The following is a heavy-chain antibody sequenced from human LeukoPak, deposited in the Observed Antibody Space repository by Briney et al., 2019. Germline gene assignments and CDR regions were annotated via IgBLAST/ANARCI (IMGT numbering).Heavy chain of an antibody. D-gene: IGHD3-22*01. J-gene: IGHJ4*02. CDR3: AKAAHYYDSSGYSDY. CDR1: GFTFEDYT. CDR2: ISWDGGST. V-gene: IGHV3-43*01. Sequence: PGGSLRLSCAASGFTFEDYTMYWVRQVPGKGLGWVSLISWDGGSTYYADSVKGRFTISRDNSKNSLYLQMNSLRTEDTALYYCAKAAHYYDSSGYSDYWGQGTLVTVSS.